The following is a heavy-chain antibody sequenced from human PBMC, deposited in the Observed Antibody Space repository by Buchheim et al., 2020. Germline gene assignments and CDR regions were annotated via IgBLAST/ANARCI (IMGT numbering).Heavy chain of an antibody. Sequence: QVQLVQSGAEVKKPGASVKVSCKASGHTFTSYGISWVRQAPGQGLEWMGIINPSGGSTSYAQKFQGRVTMTRDTSTSTVYMELSSLRSEDTAVYYCARDKGAMAPDYYYYGMHVWGQGTT. CDR1: GHTFTSYG. CDR3: ARDKGAMAPDYYYYGMHV. V-gene: IGHV1-46*03. CDR2: INPSGGST. J-gene: IGHJ6*02. D-gene: IGHD2-8*01.